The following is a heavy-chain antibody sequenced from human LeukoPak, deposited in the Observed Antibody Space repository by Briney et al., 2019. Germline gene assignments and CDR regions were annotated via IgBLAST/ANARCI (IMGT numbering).Heavy chain of an antibody. CDR3: ARAREGYSYGF. Sequence: SETLSLTFTVSGYSISSGYYWGWIRQPPGKGLERIGSIYHSGSTYYNPSLKSRVTISVDTSKNQFSLKLSSVTAADTAVYYCARAREGYSYGFWGQGTLVTVSS. V-gene: IGHV4-38-2*02. CDR1: GYSISSGYY. CDR2: IYHSGST. D-gene: IGHD5-18*01. J-gene: IGHJ4*02.